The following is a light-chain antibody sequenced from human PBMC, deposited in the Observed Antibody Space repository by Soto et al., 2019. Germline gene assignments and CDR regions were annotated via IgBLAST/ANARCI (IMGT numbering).Light chain of an antibody. J-gene: IGKJ1*01. CDR3: QQHDSSPQT. CDR1: QSLSRTY. Sequence: EIVLTQSPGTLSLSPGERATLSCRASQSLSRTYLAWDQQNPAQAPRLLIYGASSRATGIPDRVSGSGYGTDFTLTISSLEPEDFAVYFCQQHDSSPQTFGQGTKVEIK. V-gene: IGKV3-20*01. CDR2: GAS.